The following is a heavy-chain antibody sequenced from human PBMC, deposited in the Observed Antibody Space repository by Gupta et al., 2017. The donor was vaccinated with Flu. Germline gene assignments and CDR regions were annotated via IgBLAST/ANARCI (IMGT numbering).Heavy chain of an antibody. CDR2: ISWNSGNI. J-gene: IGHJ4*02. V-gene: IGHV3-9*01. CDR1: GFTFNDYT. D-gene: IGHD3-10*01. CDR3: AKDSVWFANLPSRGYFEF. Sequence: EVQLVESGGGLVQPGTSLRLSCAASGFTFNDYTMHWVRQVPGKGLEWVSGISWNSGNIDYADSVKGRFTISRDNTKNSLYLQMTSLRAEDTAFYYCAKDSVWFANLPSRGYFEFWGQGTLVTVSS.